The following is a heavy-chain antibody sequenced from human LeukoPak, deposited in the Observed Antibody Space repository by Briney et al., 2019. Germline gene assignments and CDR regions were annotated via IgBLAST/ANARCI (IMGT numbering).Heavy chain of an antibody. D-gene: IGHD3-22*01. CDR2: ISSSSSYI. J-gene: IGHJ4*02. V-gene: IGHV3-21*01. CDR1: GFTFSSYS. CDR3: ARSGLYYDSSDYPVYFDY. Sequence: GGSLRLSCAASGFTFSSYSMNWVRQAPGKGLEWVSSISSSSSYIYYADSVKGRFTISRDNAKNSLYLQMNSLRAEDTAVYYCARSGLYYDSSDYPVYFDYWGQGTLVTVSS.